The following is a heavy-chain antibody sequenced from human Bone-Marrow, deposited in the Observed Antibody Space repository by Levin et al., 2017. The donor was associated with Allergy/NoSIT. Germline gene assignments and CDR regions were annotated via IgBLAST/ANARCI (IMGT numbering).Heavy chain of an antibody. CDR3: ARGYSSSSYIDY. V-gene: IGHV3-33*01. D-gene: IGHD6-6*01. CDR1: GFTFSSYG. J-gene: IGHJ4*02. CDR2: IWYDGSNK. Sequence: GGSLRLSCAASGFTFSSYGMHWVRQAPGKGLEWVAVIWYDGSNKYYADSVKGRFTISRDNSKNTLYLQMNSLRAEDTAVYYCARGYSSSSYIDYWGQGTLVTVSS.